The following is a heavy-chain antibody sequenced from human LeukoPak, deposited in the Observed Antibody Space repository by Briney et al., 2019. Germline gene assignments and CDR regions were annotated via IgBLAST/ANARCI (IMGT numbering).Heavy chain of an antibody. J-gene: IGHJ4*02. V-gene: IGHV5-10-1*01. CDR3: ARGEYQLLPEGY. CDR2: IDPSDSYT. D-gene: IGHD2-2*01. CDR1: GYSFTSYW. Sequence: KDGESLKISCKGSGYSFTSYWISWVRQMPGKGLEWMGRIDPSDSYTNYSPFFQGHVTISADKSISTAYLQWSSLKASDTAMYYCARGEYQLLPEGYWGQGTLVTVSS.